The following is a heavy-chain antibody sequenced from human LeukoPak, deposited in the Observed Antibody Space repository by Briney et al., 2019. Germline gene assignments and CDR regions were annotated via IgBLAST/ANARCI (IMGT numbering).Heavy chain of an antibody. CDR2: SYSGGNA. Sequence: SETLSLTCTVSGASTSAYYWSWIRQSPGKGLEWIGYSYSGGNANYNPSLKSRVTISIDTSENQFSLRLTSVTAADTAVYFCAHSKRGGGYYVNAFAVWGQGALVTISS. D-gene: IGHD1-26*01. CDR3: AHSKRGGGYYVNAFAV. J-gene: IGHJ3*01. CDR1: GASTSAYY. V-gene: IGHV4-59*01.